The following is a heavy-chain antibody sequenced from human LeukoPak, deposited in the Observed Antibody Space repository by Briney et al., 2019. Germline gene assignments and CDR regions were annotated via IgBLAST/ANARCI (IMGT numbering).Heavy chain of an antibody. J-gene: IGHJ4*02. V-gene: IGHV1-46*01. Sequence: ASVKVSCKASGYTFTSYYMHWVRQAPGRGLEWMGIIDPNGGSTSYAQKFQGRVTMTRDTSTSTVYMELSSLRSEATAVYYWSRGGVVVTDPTFDYWGQGNLVIVSS. CDR2: IDPNGGST. CDR3: SRGGVVVTDPTFDY. D-gene: IGHD2-21*02. CDR1: GYTFTSYY.